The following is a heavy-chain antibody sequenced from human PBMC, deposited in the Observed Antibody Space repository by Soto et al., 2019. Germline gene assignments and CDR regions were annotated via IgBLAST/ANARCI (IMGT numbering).Heavy chain of an antibody. V-gene: IGHV3-23*01. Sequence: GGSLRLSCAASGFTFSSYAMSWVRQTAGKGLEWVASISDSGGNTYYADFVKGRFTISRDSSRNTLYLQMNSLKAEDTALYFCAKRLDNSGCTPLAYQPWGQGTLVTVSS. J-gene: IGHJ1*01. CDR2: ISDSGGNT. CDR1: GFTFSSYA. D-gene: IGHD2-15*01. CDR3: AKRLDNSGCTPLAYQP.